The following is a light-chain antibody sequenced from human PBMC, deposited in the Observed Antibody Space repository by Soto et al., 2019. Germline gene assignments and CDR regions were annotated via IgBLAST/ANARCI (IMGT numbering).Light chain of an antibody. CDR1: SSNIGTGYD. CDR3: QSYDSGLSGCV. Sequence: QSVLTQPPSVSGAPGQRVIISCTGNSSNIGTGYDVHWYQQLPGRAPKLLIYDNNNRPSGVPDRFSGSKSGTSASLAITGLQAEEEADYYCQSYDSGLSGCVFGGGTKLTVL. V-gene: IGLV1-40*01. CDR2: DNN. J-gene: IGLJ3*02.